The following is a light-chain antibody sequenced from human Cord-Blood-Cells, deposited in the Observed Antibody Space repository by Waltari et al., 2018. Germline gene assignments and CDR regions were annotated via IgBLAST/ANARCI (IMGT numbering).Light chain of an antibody. Sequence: DLQMTQSPPYLSASVGDRVTITYRASQSISSYLNWYQQKPGKAPKLLIYAASSLQSGVPSRFSGSGSGTDFTLTISSLQPEAFSTYYCQQSYSTPLTFGGGTKVEIK. CDR1: QSISSY. CDR3: QQSYSTPLT. J-gene: IGKJ4*01. V-gene: IGKV1-39*01. CDR2: AAS.